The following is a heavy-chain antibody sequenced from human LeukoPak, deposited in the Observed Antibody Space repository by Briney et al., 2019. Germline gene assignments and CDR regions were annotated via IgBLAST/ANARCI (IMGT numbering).Heavy chain of an antibody. V-gene: IGHV1-46*01. J-gene: IGHJ4*02. CDR1: GYTFTSYY. Sequence: ASVKVSCKASGYTFTSYYMHWVRQAPGQGLEWMGTINPSGGSTNYAQKFQGRVTMTRDTSTSTLYMELSSLRSEDTAVYYCARSAEPGALRHFDYWGQGTLVTVSS. D-gene: IGHD2-2*01. CDR2: INPSGGST. CDR3: ARSAEPGALRHFDY.